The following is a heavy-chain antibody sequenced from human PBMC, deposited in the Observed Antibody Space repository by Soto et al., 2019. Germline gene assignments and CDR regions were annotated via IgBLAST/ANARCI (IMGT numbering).Heavy chain of an antibody. V-gene: IGHV3-23*01. D-gene: IGHD3-3*01. CDR3: AKELHLEWLAPVYFDY. J-gene: IGHJ4*02. CDR2: ISGSGGST. Sequence: LRLSCAASGFTFSSYAMSWVRQAPGKGLEWVSAISGSGGSTYYADSVKGRFTISRDNSKNTLYLQMNSLRAEDTAVYYCAKELHLEWLAPVYFDYWGQGTLVTVSS. CDR1: GFTFSSYA.